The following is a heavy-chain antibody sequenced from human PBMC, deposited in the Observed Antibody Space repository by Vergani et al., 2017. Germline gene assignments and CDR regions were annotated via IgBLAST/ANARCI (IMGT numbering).Heavy chain of an antibody. CDR2: IQFDGSNQ. D-gene: IGHD3-16*01. Sequence: QVQLVESGGGVVQRWGSLRLSCATSGFTLSNYDMQWIRQGPGKGLEFVAFIQFDGSNQYYADSVKGRFTLSRDFSKNTLYLQMNSLRTDDTATYYCVKHFRGWGIDYWGQGTKVIVSS. CDR3: VKHFRGWGIDY. CDR1: GFTLSNYD. V-gene: IGHV3-30*02. J-gene: IGHJ4*02.